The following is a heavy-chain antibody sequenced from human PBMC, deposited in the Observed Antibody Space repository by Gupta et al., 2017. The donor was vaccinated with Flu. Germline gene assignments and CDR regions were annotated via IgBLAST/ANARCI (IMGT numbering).Heavy chain of an antibody. D-gene: IGHD5-12*01. V-gene: IGHV3-23*01. Sequence: EVQLLESGGGLVQPGGSLRLSCSASGFTFRSSAMSWVRQAPGKGLEWVSAISGSGGSTYYADSVKGRFTISRDNSKNTLYLQMNSLRAEDTAVYYCAKVSGAEWLRRYFDYWGQGTLVTVSS. CDR1: GFTFRSSA. CDR2: ISGSGGST. CDR3: AKVSGAEWLRRYFDY. J-gene: IGHJ4*02.